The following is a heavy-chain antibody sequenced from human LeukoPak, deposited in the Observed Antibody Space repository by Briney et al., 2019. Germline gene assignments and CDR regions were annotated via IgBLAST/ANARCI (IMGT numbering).Heavy chain of an antibody. CDR2: IKQDGSDK. Sequence: PGGSLRLSCVVSGITFSSYAMTWVRQAPGKGLEWVANIKQDGSDKHYVDSVKGRFIISRDNAKNSLYLQMNSLRAEDTAVYYCARAGYTYITLYYWGQGTLVTVSS. D-gene: IGHD5-18*01. V-gene: IGHV3-7*01. CDR1: GITFSSYA. CDR3: ARAGYTYITLYY. J-gene: IGHJ4*02.